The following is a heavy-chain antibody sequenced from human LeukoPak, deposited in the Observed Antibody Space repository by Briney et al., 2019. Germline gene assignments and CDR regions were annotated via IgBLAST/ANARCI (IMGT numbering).Heavy chain of an antibody. D-gene: IGHD6-13*01. CDR2: INYSGSNI. CDR1: GFTFSTYS. CDR3: ARPSSDWPQPRPFDY. V-gene: IGHV3-48*04. Sequence: GGSLRLSCAASGFTFSTYSMNWVRQAPGKGLEWISDINYSGSNIYYADSMKGRFTVSRDNAKNSLYLQMNSLRAEDTAVYYCARPSSDWPQPRPFDYWGQGTLVTVSS. J-gene: IGHJ4*02.